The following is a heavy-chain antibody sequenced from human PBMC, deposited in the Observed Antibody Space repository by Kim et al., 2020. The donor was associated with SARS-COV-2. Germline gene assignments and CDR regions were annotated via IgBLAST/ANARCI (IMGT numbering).Heavy chain of an antibody. D-gene: IGHD1-26*01. CDR3: ARGQENSEYFIIGDFHH. CDR2: INKSGNKI. J-gene: IGHJ1*01. V-gene: IGHV3-48*03. Sequence: GGSLRLSCAASGFIFSRYEMNWVRQAPGQGLEWVSYINKSGNKIYYADSVKGRFTISRDNPKNSLYLQMNSLRAADTAFYYCARGQENSEYFIIGDFHHWGQGTLVTVSS. CDR1: GFIFSRYE.